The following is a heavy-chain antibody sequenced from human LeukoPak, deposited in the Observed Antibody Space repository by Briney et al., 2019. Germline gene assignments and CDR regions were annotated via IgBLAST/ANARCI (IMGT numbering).Heavy chain of an antibody. V-gene: IGHV3-7*01. Sequence: GGSLRLSCAASGFTFSSYWMSWVRQAPGKGLEWVANIKQDGSEKYYVDSVKGRFTISRDNSKNTLYLQMNSLRAQDTAVYYCAKDQSSGSDYWGQGTLVTVSS. D-gene: IGHD6-19*01. J-gene: IGHJ4*02. CDR1: GFTFSSYW. CDR2: IKQDGSEK. CDR3: AKDQSSGSDY.